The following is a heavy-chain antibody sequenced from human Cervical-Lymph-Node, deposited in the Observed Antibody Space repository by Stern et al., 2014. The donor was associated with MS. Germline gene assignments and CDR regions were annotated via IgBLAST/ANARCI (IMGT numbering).Heavy chain of an antibody. J-gene: IGHJ5*02. CDR3: VKDLLSAAA. Sequence: VQLVESGGGLVQPGRSLRLSCTGSGFTFDDYTMHWVRQSPGKGLEWVSSITWNSQNIGYADSVRGRFTISRDNAEYSLYLQIHSLRPEDTALYYCVKDLLSAAAWGQGTLVTVSS. CDR1: GFTFDDYT. V-gene: IGHV3-9*01. CDR2: ITWNSQNI.